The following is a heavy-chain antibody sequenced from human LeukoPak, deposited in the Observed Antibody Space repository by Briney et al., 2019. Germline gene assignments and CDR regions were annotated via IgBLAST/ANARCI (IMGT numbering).Heavy chain of an antibody. J-gene: IGHJ4*02. Sequence: SETLSLTCGVSGMSLSDYYWTWIRQSPGKGLEWIGEINHRGSTDYNPSLKSRVTISIDTSKDQFSLELRSVTAADTAIYYCAREGYDILTGSQEGVYFDYWGQGTLVTVSS. CDR2: INHRGST. CDR3: AREGYDILTGSQEGVYFDY. CDR1: GMSLSDYY. V-gene: IGHV4-34*01. D-gene: IGHD3-9*01.